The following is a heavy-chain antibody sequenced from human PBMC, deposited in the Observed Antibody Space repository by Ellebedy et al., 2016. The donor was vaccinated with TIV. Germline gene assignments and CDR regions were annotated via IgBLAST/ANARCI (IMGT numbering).Heavy chain of an antibody. CDR2: INHSGST. D-gene: IGHD6-13*01. CDR1: GGSFSGYY. J-gene: IGHJ4*02. V-gene: IGHV4-34*01. CDR3: ARGQSAYSSSWYGFYY. Sequence: MPSETLSLTCAVYGGSFSGYYWSWIRQPPGKGLEWIGEINHSGSTNYNPSLKSRVTISVDTSKNQFSLKLSSVTAADTAVYYCARGQSAYSSSWYGFYYWGQGTLVTVSS.